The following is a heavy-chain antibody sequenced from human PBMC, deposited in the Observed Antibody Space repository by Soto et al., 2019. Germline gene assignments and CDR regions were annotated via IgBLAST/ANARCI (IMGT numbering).Heavy chain of an antibody. Sequence: TLSLTCTVSGGSISSGGYYWSWIRQHPVKGLEWIGYIYYSGSTYYNPSLKSRVTISVDTSKNQFSLKLSSVTAADTAVYYCARDGYSYGYYYGMDVWGQGTTVTVSS. J-gene: IGHJ6*02. CDR3: ARDGYSYGYYYGMDV. CDR1: GGSISSGGYY. CDR2: IYYSGST. V-gene: IGHV4-31*03. D-gene: IGHD5-18*01.